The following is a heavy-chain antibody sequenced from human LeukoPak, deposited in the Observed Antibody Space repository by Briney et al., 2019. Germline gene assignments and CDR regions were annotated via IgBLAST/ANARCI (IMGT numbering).Heavy chain of an antibody. V-gene: IGHV1-18*01. CDR2: ISAYNGNT. CDR1: GYTFTSYG. CDR3: ARVDCSSTSCYTSAEYFQH. Sequence: ASVKVSCKASGYTFTSYGISWVRQAPGQGLEWMGWISAYNGNTNYAQKLQGRVTMTTDTSTSTAYMELRSLRSDDTAVYYCARVDCSSTSCYTSAEYFQHWGQGTLVTVSS. J-gene: IGHJ1*01. D-gene: IGHD2-2*02.